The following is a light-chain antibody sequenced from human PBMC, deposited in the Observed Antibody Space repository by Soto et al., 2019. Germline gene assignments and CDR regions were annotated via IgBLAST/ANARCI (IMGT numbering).Light chain of an antibody. CDR1: QGIGSY. CDR2: YAS. V-gene: IGKV1-33*01. J-gene: IGKJ5*01. Sequence: TCRASQGIGSYLAWYQQKPGKAPELLIYYASNLETGVPSRFSGSGSGADFTLTIGSLQPEDIATYYCKQYDTLINCGQGKQRAIK. CDR3: KQYDTLIN.